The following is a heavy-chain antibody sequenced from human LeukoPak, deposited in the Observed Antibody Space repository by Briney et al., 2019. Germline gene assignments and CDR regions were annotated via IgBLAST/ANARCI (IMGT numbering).Heavy chain of an antibody. V-gene: IGHV3-21*04. CDR2: ISPTGGAI. Sequence: GGSLRLSCAASGFTFSTSAMNWVRQAPGRGLEWVSSISPTGGAIFYADSLRGRFTISRDNAKNSLYLQMNSLRAEDTAVYYCAKLIAAAGTPDYWGQGTLVTVSS. D-gene: IGHD6-13*01. CDR3: AKLIAAAGTPDY. J-gene: IGHJ4*02. CDR1: GFTFSTSA.